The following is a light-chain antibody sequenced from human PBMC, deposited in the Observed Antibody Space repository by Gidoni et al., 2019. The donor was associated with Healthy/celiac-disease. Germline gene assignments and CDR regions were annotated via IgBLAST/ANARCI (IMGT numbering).Light chain of an antibody. J-gene: IGKJ2*01. V-gene: IGKV4-1*01. Sequence: DIVMTQSPDSLAVSMGERVTINCKSSQSFLSSSNNKNNLAWYQQQPGQPPKLLIYWASTRESGVPDRFSGSGAGTDFTLTISSLQSEDVAVYYCQQYYSTPYTFXQXTKLEIK. CDR1: QSFLSSSNNKNN. CDR3: QQYYSTPYT. CDR2: WAS.